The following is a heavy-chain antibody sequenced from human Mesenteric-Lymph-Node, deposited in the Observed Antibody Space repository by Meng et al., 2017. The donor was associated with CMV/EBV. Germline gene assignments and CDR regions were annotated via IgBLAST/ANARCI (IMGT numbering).Heavy chain of an antibody. D-gene: IGHD3-3*01. J-gene: IGHJ6*02. V-gene: IGHV3-21*01. CDR1: GFTFSTYS. Sequence: GESLKISCAASGFTFSTYSMNWVRQAPGKGLEWVSSISRSSTYMSYADSVKGRFTISRDNAKNSLYLQMNSLRAEDTAVYYCAKEGGRFLEWLSHYYGMDVRGQGTTVTVSS. CDR2: ISRSSTYM. CDR3: AKEGGRFLEWLSHYYGMDV.